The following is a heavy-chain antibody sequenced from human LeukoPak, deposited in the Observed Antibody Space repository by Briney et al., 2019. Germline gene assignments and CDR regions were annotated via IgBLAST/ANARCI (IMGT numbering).Heavy chain of an antibody. D-gene: IGHD5-18*01. Sequence: PSETLSLTCAVSSGSIFSSNWWSWVRQPPGKGLEWIGQIFHSGSTTYSPSLKSRVTISVDKSKNQFSLKLSSVTAADTAVYYCARDLDSYGHSFDYWGQGTLVTVSS. CDR1: SGSIFSSNW. J-gene: IGHJ4*02. CDR2: IFHSGST. CDR3: ARDLDSYGHSFDY. V-gene: IGHV4-4*02.